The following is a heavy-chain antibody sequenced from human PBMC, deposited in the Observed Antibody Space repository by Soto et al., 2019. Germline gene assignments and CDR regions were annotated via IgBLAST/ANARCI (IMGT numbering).Heavy chain of an antibody. CDR2: IYYSGST. J-gene: IGHJ5*02. V-gene: IGHV4-31*03. Sequence: SETLSLTCTVSGGSISSGGYYWSWIRQHPGKGLEWIGYIYYSGSTYYNPSLKSRVTISVDTSKNQFSLKLSSVTAADTAVYYCARDLGGGWLDQYNWFDPWGQGTLVTVSS. CDR1: GGSISSGGYY. CDR3: ARDLGGGWLDQYNWFDP. D-gene: IGHD5-12*01.